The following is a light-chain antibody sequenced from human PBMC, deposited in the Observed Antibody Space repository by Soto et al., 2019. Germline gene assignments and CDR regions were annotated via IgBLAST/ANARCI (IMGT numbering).Light chain of an antibody. CDR3: QQDNTDPGT. Sequence: LSASVRDRVTIARXASLIISRALNWYQQKQGKAPKLXXYAXSSLQSGVPSRLSGSGSGTDFTLTISSLQPDYFATYYCQQDNTDPGTFGPGTKVDIK. CDR2: AXS. CDR1: LIISRA. J-gene: IGKJ1*01. V-gene: IGKV1-39*01.